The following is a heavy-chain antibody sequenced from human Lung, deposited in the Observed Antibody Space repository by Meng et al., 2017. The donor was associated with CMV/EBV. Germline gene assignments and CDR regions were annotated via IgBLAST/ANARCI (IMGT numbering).Heavy chain of an antibody. Sequence: SVKVSXKASGYTFTGYNIHWVRQAPGQGLEWMGWINPNTGDTNYAQKFQGRVTLTGDTSISTAYMELSRLKSDDTAVFLCARLFHTSRGTNYYYGMDVWGQGXTVTVSS. J-gene: IGHJ6*02. CDR3: ARLFHTSRGTNYYYGMDV. CDR1: GYTFTGYN. D-gene: IGHD3/OR15-3a*01. V-gene: IGHV1-2*02. CDR2: INPNTGDT.